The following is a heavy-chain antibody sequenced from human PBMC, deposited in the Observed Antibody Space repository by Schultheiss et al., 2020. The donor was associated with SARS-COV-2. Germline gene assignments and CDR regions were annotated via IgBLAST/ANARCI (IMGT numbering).Heavy chain of an antibody. CDR1: GYTFSDYY. CDR3: ARDSGYKTGYYSWFDP. J-gene: IGHJ5*02. D-gene: IGHD1-26*01. CDR2: INPSGGTT. V-gene: IGHV1-46*01. Sequence: ASVKVSCKTSGYTFSDYYIHWVRQAPGQGLEWMGIINPSGGTTSYTQKFQGRVTMTRDTSTSTVYMELRSLTSEDTAVYYCARDSGYKTGYYSWFDPWGQGTLVTVSS.